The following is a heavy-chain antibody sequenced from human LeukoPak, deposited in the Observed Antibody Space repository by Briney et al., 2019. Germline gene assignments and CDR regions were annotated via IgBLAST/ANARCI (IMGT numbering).Heavy chain of an antibody. CDR1: GFTFSDYY. D-gene: IGHD3-10*01. J-gene: IGHJ4*02. CDR3: ARDHYYYGSGSYLGY. CDR2: ISSSGSTI. Sequence: AGGSLRLSCAASGFTFSDYYMSWIRQAPGKGLEWVSYISSSGSTIYYADSVKGRFTISRDNAKNSLYLQMNSLRAEDTAVYYCARDHYYYGSGSYLGYWGQGTLVTVSS. V-gene: IGHV3-11*01.